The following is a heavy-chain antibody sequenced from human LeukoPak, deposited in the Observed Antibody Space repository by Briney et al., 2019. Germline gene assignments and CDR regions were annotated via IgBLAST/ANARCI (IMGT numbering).Heavy chain of an antibody. CDR1: GFTFSSYS. CDR3: AKDLRPRITMVRGVIISYRPGGNYMDV. V-gene: IGHV3-48*01. CDR2: ISSSSSTI. D-gene: IGHD3-10*01. J-gene: IGHJ6*03. Sequence: PGGSLRLSCAASGFTFSSYSMNWVRQAPGKGLEWVSYISSSSSTIYYADSVKGRFTISRDNSKNTLYLQMNSLRAEDTAVYYCAKDLRPRITMVRGVIISYRPGGNYMDVWGKGTTVTISS.